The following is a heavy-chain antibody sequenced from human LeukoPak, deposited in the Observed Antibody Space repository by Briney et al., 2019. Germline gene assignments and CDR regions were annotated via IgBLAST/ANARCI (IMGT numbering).Heavy chain of an antibody. CDR3: ERGRIDYYMDV. V-gene: IGHV3-11*04. J-gene: IGHJ6*03. CDR1: GFTVSSNY. D-gene: IGHD2-15*01. CDR2: ISSSGSTI. Sequence: GGSLRLSCEASGFTVSSNYMSWVRQAPGKGLEWVSYISSSGSTIYYADSVKGRFTISRDNAKNSLYLQMNSLRAEDTAVYYCERGRIDYYMDVWGKGTTVTVS.